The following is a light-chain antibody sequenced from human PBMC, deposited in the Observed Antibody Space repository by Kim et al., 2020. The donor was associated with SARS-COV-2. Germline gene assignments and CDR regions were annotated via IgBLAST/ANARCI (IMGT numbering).Light chain of an antibody. CDR3: QKSNDWPPLT. CDR2: DAT. Sequence: SPGERATLSCGARQTIKGRLVCCQQRPGQAPRPLIYDATTRATGVPARFIGGGSETDFSLTISSLQSEDFAVYYCQKSNDWPPLTFCQGAQMDIK. J-gene: IGKJ1*01. V-gene: IGKV3-15*01. CDR1: QTIKGR.